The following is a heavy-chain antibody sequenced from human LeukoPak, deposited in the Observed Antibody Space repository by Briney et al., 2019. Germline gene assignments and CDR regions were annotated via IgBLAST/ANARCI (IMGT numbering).Heavy chain of an antibody. J-gene: IGHJ4*02. Sequence: GRSLRLSCAGSGFTFSGYGMHWVRQAPGKGLEWLAVLSYDGNHKYYADSVKGRFTISRDNSKNTLFLQMNSLRAEDTAVYYCAKDDRRLVGATDYWGQGTLVTVSS. CDR3: AKDDRRLVGATDY. CDR1: GFTFSGYG. CDR2: LSYDGNHK. V-gene: IGHV3-30*18. D-gene: IGHD1-26*01.